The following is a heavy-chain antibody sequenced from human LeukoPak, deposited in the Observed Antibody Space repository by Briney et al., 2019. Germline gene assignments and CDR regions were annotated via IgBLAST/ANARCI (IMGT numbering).Heavy chain of an antibody. CDR2: IRYDGSNK. J-gene: IGHJ4*02. D-gene: IGHD3-10*01. CDR1: GFTFSSYG. Sequence: PGGSLRLSCAASGFTFSSYGMHWVRQAPGKGLEWVAFIRYDGSNKYYADSVKGRFTISRDNSKNTLYLQMNSLRAEDTAVYYCARPPFTMVRGGWAYFDYWGQGTLVTVSS. V-gene: IGHV3-30*02. CDR3: ARPPFTMVRGGWAYFDY.